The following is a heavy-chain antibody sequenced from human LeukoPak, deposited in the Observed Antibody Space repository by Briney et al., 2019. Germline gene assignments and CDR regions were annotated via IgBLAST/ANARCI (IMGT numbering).Heavy chain of an antibody. J-gene: IGHJ4*02. D-gene: IGHD3-22*01. V-gene: IGHV4-31*03. CDR3: ARGSHDSSGYYYFDY. Sequence: SQTLSLTCTVSGGSISSGGYYWSWIRQRPGKGLEWVGYIYYSGSTYYNPSLKSRVTISVDTSKNQFSLKLSSVTAADTAVYYCARGSHDSSGYYYFDYWGQGTLVTVSS. CDR1: GGSISSGGYY. CDR2: IYYSGST.